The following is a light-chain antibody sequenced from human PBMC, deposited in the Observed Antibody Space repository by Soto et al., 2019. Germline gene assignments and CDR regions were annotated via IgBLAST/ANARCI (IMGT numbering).Light chain of an antibody. Sequence: DIQMTQSPSTLSGSVGDRFTITCRASQSSSSYLNWYQQKPGKAPKLLIYAASSLQSGVPSRFSGSGSGTDFTLTISSLQPEDFATYYCQQSYSTPLTFGGGTKVDIK. J-gene: IGKJ4*01. CDR3: QQSYSTPLT. CDR1: QSSSSY. V-gene: IGKV1-39*01. CDR2: AAS.